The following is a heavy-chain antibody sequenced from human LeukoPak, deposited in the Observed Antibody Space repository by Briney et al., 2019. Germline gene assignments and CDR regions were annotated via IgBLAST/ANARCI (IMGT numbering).Heavy chain of an antibody. V-gene: IGHV3-11*01. CDR1: GFTFSDYY. J-gene: IGHJ4*02. D-gene: IGHD3-22*01. CDR3: ARDDSSGYYPH. Sequence: PGGCLTLSCAASGFTFSDYYMSWIRQAPGKGLEGVSYISSSGSTIYYADSVKGRLTISMDNAKNSLYLYMNSLRAEDTAVYYCARDDSSGYYPHWGQGTLVTVSS. CDR2: ISSSGSTI.